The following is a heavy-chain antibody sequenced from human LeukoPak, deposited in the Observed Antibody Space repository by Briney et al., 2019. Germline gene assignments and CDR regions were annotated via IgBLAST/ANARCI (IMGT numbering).Heavy chain of an antibody. CDR3: ARYDFWRTQHYGMDV. CDR1: GGSISSYY. D-gene: IGHD3-3*01. V-gene: IGHV4-59*08. CDR2: IYYSGST. Sequence: PSETLSLTCTVSGGSISSYYWSWIRQPPGKGLEWIGYIYYSGSTNYNPSLKSRVTISVDTSKNQFSLKLSSVTAADTAVYYCARYDFWRTQHYGMDVWGQGTTVTVSS. J-gene: IGHJ6*02.